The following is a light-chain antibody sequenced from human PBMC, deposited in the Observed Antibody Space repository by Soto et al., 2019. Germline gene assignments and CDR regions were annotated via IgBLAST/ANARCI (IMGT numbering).Light chain of an antibody. J-gene: IGLJ1*01. CDR3: CSYAGSSTYV. CDR2: EVS. Sequence: QAVVTQPASVSGSPGQSITISCTGTSSDVGSYNLVSWYQQHPGKAPKLMIYEVSKRPSGVSNRFSGSKSGNTASLTISGLQAEDEADYYCCSYAGSSTYVFGTGTKSPS. V-gene: IGLV2-23*02. CDR1: SSDVGSYNL.